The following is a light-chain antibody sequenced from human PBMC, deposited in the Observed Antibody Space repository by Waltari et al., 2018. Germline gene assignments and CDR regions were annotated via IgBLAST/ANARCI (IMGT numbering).Light chain of an antibody. CDR3: QQYKTFPLT. V-gene: IGKV1-16*01. J-gene: IGKJ4*01. Sequence: DIQMTQSPSSLAASVGDRVTITCRASQGISKFLAWFRQKPGKAPESLIYGASSWQSGVPSRFSGSGSGTDLTLTISSLQPEDFASYYCQQYKTFPLTFGGGTKVEIK. CDR2: GAS. CDR1: QGISKF.